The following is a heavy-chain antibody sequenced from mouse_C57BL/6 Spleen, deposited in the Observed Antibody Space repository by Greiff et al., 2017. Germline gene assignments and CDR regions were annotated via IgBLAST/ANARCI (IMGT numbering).Heavy chain of an antibody. CDR2: ISSGGSYT. J-gene: IGHJ3*01. Sequence: EVQGVESGGDLVKPGGSLKLSCAASGFTFSSYGMSWVRQTPDKRLEWVATISSGGSYTYYPDSVKGRFTISRDNAKNTLYLQMSSLKSEDTAMYYFARHPAQAPFAYSCQGTLVTVSA. D-gene: IGHD3-2*02. CDR3: ARHPAQAPFAY. CDR1: GFTFSSYG. V-gene: IGHV5-6*01.